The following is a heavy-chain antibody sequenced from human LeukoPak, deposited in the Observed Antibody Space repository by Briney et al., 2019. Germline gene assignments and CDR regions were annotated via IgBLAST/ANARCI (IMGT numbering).Heavy chain of an antibody. J-gene: IGHJ4*02. CDR3: ARGSGYDVDY. CDR1: GGSISSGGYY. CDR2: IYYSGST. V-gene: IGHV4-31*03. Sequence: PSETLSLTCTVSGGSISSGGYYWSWLRQHPGKGLEWIGYIYYSGSTYYNPSLKSRVTISVDTSKNQFSLKLSSVTAADTAVYYCARGSGYDVDYWGQGTLVTVSS. D-gene: IGHD5-12*01.